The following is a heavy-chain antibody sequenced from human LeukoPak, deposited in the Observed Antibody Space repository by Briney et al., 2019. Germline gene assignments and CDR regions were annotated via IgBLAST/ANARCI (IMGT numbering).Heavy chain of an antibody. CDR3: AKWGDYDVLTGYYVSDY. J-gene: IGHJ4*02. D-gene: IGHD3-9*01. Sequence: GGSLRLSCAASGFTFSNYAMSWVRQAPGKGLEWVSAITGSGGNTYYADSVKDRLTISRDNSKNTVFLQMNSLRAEDTAVYYCAKWGDYDVLTGYYVSDYWGQGTLVTVSS. CDR2: ITGSGGNT. CDR1: GFTFSNYA. V-gene: IGHV3-23*01.